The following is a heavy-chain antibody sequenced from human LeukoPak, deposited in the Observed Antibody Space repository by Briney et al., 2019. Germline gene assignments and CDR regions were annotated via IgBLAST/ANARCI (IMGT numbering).Heavy chain of an antibody. CDR1: GFTFSSYE. J-gene: IGHJ4*02. CDR3: AKELKPMIVVADLFDY. D-gene: IGHD3-22*01. Sequence: PGGSLRLSCAASGFTFSSYEMNWVRQAPGKGLEWVSYISSSGSTIYYADSVKGRFTISRDNAKNSLYLQMNSLRAEDTAVYYCAKELKPMIVVADLFDYWGQGTLVTVSS. CDR2: ISSSGSTI. V-gene: IGHV3-48*03.